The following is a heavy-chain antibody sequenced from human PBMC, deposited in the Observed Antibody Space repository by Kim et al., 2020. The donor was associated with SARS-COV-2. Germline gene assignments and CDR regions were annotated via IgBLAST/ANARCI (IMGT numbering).Heavy chain of an antibody. J-gene: IGHJ4*02. V-gene: IGHV3-30*18. Sequence: GGSLRLSCAASGFTFSNYAMHWVRQAPGKGLEWVAVISYDGSNQFYVDSVKGRFTISRDNSRNTLYLQMNSLRAEDTAVYYCANLYFVGSSGFYTPSDYWGRGNVVTVS. CDR3: ANLYFVGSSGFYTPSDY. CDR1: GFTFSNYA. CDR2: ISYDGSNQ. D-gene: IGHD3-22*01.